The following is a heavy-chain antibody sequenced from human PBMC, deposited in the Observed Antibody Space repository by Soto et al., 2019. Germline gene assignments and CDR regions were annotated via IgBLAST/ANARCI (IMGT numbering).Heavy chain of an antibody. CDR3: ARGRQVTPSALFRRAGDYSMDV. J-gene: IGHJ6*02. Sequence: SETLSLTCAVYGGSFSGYSWSYIRQPPGKGLEWIGEITHSGSTNYNPSLKSRVTMALDTSKNQFSVKLRSVTAADTAVYYCARGRQVTPSALFRRAGDYSMDVWGQGTTVTVSS. CDR1: GGSFSGYS. V-gene: IGHV4-34*01. D-gene: IGHD2-2*01. CDR2: ITHSGST.